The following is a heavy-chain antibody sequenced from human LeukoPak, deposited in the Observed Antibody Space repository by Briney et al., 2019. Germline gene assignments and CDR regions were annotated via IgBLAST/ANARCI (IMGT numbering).Heavy chain of an antibody. J-gene: IGHJ4*02. D-gene: IGHD1-26*01. CDR1: GGSISSYY. Sequence: SGTLSLTCTVSGGSISSYYWSWIRQPPGKGLEWIGYIYYSGSTNYNPSLKSRVTISVDTSKNQFSLKLSSVTAADTAVYYCATMTSGSLDYRGQGTLVTVSS. CDR2: IYYSGST. CDR3: ATMTSGSLDY. V-gene: IGHV4-59*01.